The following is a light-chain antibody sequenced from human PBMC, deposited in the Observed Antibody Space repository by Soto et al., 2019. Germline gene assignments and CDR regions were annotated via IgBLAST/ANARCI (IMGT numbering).Light chain of an antibody. CDR3: QVWDSSSDHYV. CDR2: DDS. CDR1: NIGSKG. V-gene: IGLV3-21*02. Sequence: SYELTQPPSVSVAPGQTARINCGGKNIGSKGVHWYQQKPGQAPVLVVYDDSDRPSGIPGRFSGSNSGNTATLTISRVEAGDEADYYCQVWDSSSDHYVFGTGTKLTVL. J-gene: IGLJ1*01.